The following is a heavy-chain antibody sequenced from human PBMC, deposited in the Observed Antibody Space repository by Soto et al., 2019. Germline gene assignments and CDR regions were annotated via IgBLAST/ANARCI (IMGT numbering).Heavy chain of an antibody. J-gene: IGHJ6*02. CDR2: ISSSSSYI. V-gene: IGHV3-21*01. CDR1: GFTFRSYS. Sequence: GGSLRLSCAASGFTFRSYSMNWVRQAPGKGLEWVSSISSSSSYIYYADSVKGRFTISRDNAKNSLYLQMNILRAEDTAVYYCARLGMGGDYYYYGMDVWGQGTTVTVSS. D-gene: IGHD4-17*01. CDR3: ARLGMGGDYYYYGMDV.